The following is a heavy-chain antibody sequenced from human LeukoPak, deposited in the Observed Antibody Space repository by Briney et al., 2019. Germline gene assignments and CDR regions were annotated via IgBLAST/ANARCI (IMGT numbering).Heavy chain of an antibody. V-gene: IGHV1-69*05. CDR2: IIPIFGTA. CDR1: GGTFISYA. D-gene: IGHD3-16*01. J-gene: IGHJ3*02. Sequence: ASVTVSSKASGGTFISYAISWVRQAPGQGLEWMGGIIPIFGTANYAQKLQGRVTITTDESPSTAYMEQSSLRAEDTAVYYCAREGAKGLSRADAFDIWGQGTMVTVS. CDR3: AREGAKGLSRADAFDI.